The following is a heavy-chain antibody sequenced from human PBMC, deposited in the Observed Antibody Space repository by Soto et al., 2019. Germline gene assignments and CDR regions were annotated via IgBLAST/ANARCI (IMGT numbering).Heavy chain of an antibody. CDR1: GGSISSGDYY. D-gene: IGHD3-10*01. CDR2: IYYSGST. J-gene: IGHJ5*02. CDR3: ARAHGGGHGKNWFDP. Sequence: PSETLSLTCTVSGGSISSGDYYWSWIRQPPGKGLEWIGYIYYSGSTYYNPSLKSRVTISVDTSKNQFSLKLSSVTAADTAVYYCARAHGGGHGKNWFDPWGQGTLVIVSS. V-gene: IGHV4-30-4*01.